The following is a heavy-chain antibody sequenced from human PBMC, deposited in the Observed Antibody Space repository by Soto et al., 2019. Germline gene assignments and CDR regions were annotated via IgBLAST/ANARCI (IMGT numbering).Heavy chain of an antibody. CDR1: GFSLHTSGVA. CDR3: AHSILSGSTWTGTFDY. V-gene: IGHV2-5*01. J-gene: IGHJ4*02. CDR2: IYWNDDK. D-gene: IGHD6-13*01. Sequence: QITLKESGPTLVNPTQTLTLTCTFSGFSLHTSGVAVGWIRQPPGKALEWLALIYWNDDKRYSPSLKTRLTITKDTSKNQVVLTLTNMDPVDTATYYCAHSILSGSTWTGTFDYWGQGTLVTVSS.